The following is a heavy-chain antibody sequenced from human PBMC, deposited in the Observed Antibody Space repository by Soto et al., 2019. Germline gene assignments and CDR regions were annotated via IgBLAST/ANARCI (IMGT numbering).Heavy chain of an antibody. D-gene: IGHD6-19*01. J-gene: IGHJ6*02. CDR2: MNPNSGNT. V-gene: IGHV1-8*01. Sequence: QVQLVQSGAEVKKPGASVKVSCKASGYTFTSYDINWVRQATGQGLEWTGWMNPNSGNTGYAQKFQGRVTMTRNTSISTAYMELSSLRSEDTAVYYCARLAVAGTDYYYYGMDVWGQGTTVTVSS. CDR1: GYTFTSYD. CDR3: ARLAVAGTDYYYYGMDV.